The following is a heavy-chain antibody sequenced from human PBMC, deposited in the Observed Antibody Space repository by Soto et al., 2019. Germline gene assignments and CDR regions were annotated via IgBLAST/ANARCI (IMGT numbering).Heavy chain of an antibody. D-gene: IGHD1-26*01. CDR3: ARDKIKGAPDYLDS. CDR2: IAYDGTIK. CDR1: GFTFSANA. V-gene: IGHV3-30-3*01. J-gene: IGHJ4*02. Sequence: QEQLVESGGDVVQPGRSLKLSCAASGFTFSANAMHWVRQAPGKGLEWVAVIAYDGTIKIYRDSVKGRFTISRDDSKSTLYLQMNSLRPEDTAVYYCARDKIKGAPDYLDSWGQGTLVTVSS.